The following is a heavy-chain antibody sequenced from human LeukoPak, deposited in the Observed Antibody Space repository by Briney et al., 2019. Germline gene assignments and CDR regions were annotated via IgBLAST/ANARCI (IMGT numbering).Heavy chain of an antibody. CDR2: ISAYNGNT. Sequence: ASVKVSCKASGYTFTSYGISWVRQAPGQGLERMGWISAYNGNTNYAQKLQGRVTMTTDTSTSTAYMELRSLRSDDTAVYYCARDFGLKWELRPMSGHWGQGTLVTVSS. V-gene: IGHV1-18*01. CDR1: GYTFTSYG. J-gene: IGHJ4*02. CDR3: ARDFGLKWELRPMSGH. D-gene: IGHD1-26*01.